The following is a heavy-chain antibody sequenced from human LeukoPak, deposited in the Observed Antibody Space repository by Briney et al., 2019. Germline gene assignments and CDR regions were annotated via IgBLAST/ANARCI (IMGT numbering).Heavy chain of an antibody. J-gene: IGHJ6*03. CDR3: AREVRAMLINPMDV. CDR1: GFTFSSYS. V-gene: IGHV3-21*01. D-gene: IGHD3-16*01. CDR2: ISTSSSYK. Sequence: PGGSLRLSFVASGFTFSSYSMNWVRQAPGKGLDGVSSISTSSSYKYYADSVKGRFTISRDNAKNSLYLQMNSLRAEDTAVYYCAREVRAMLINPMDVWGKGTMVIVSS.